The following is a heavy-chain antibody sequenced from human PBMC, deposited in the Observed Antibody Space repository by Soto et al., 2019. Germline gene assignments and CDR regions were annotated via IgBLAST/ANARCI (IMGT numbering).Heavy chain of an antibody. CDR1: GFTFSNNA. CDR2: VIGSGADT. J-gene: IGHJ6*02. V-gene: IGHV3-23*01. Sequence: EVQLLESGGGLVQPGGSLRLSCAASGFTFSNNAMSWVRQAPGKGLEWVSAVIGSGADTYYADSVKGRFTISRDNSKNTLYLQMNGLRAEDTAIYYCARYCISTSCSSYSHYYGIDVWGQGTTVTVSS. D-gene: IGHD2-2*01. CDR3: ARYCISTSCSSYSHYYGIDV.